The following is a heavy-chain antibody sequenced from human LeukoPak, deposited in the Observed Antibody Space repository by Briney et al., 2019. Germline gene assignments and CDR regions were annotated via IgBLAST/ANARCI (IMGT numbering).Heavy chain of an antibody. CDR3: ASLPNYGDYYYYYYGMDV. V-gene: IGHV3-66*01. J-gene: IGHJ6*02. Sequence: GGSLRLSCAASGFTVSSNYMSWVRQAPGKGLEWVSVIYSGGSTYYADSVKGRFTISRDNSKNTLYLQMNSLRAEDTAVYYCASLPNYGDYYYYYYGMDVWDQGTTVTVSS. CDR1: GFTVSSNY. D-gene: IGHD4-17*01. CDR2: IYSGGST.